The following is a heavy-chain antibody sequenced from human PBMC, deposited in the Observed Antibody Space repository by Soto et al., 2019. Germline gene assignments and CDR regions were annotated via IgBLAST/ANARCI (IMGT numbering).Heavy chain of an antibody. V-gene: IGHV3-30*18. D-gene: IGHD3-22*01. Sequence: PGGSLRLSCAASGFTFSSYGMHWVRQAPGKGLEWVAVISYDGSNKYYADSVKGRFTISRDNSKNTLYLQMNSLRAEDTAVYYCAKDLPDSSGYSYFDYWGQGTLVTVSS. CDR3: AKDLPDSSGYSYFDY. J-gene: IGHJ4*02. CDR1: GFTFSSYG. CDR2: ISYDGSNK.